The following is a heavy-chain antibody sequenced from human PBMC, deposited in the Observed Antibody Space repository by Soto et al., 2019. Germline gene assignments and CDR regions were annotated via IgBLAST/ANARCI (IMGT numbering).Heavy chain of an antibody. J-gene: IGHJ5*02. D-gene: IGHD3-9*01. Sequence: GASVKVSCKASGGTFSSYAISWVRQAPGQGLEWMGGIIPIFGTANYAQKFQGRVTITADESTSTAYMELSSLRSEDTAVYYCARDAYDILTGYEAYNWFDPWGQGTLVTVYS. V-gene: IGHV1-69*13. CDR2: IIPIFGTA. CDR3: ARDAYDILTGYEAYNWFDP. CDR1: GGTFSSYA.